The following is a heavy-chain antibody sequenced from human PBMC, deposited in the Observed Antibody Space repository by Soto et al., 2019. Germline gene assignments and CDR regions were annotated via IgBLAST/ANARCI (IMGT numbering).Heavy chain of an antibody. Sequence: EVQLAESGGGLVQPGGSLRLSCAASGFTFSDHYMDWVRQAPGKGLEWVGRSRDKVHGHTTEYAASVKGRFTISRGDSENSLYLQMNSLKTEDTAVYYCARGVVSTGYFDYWCQGTLVTVSS. J-gene: IGHJ4*02. CDR3: ARGVVSTGYFDY. V-gene: IGHV3-72*01. CDR1: GFTFSDHY. D-gene: IGHD5-12*01. CDR2: SRDKVHGHTT.